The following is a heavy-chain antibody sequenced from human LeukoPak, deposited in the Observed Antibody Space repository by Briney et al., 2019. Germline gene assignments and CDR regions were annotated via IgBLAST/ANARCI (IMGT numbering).Heavy chain of an antibody. Sequence: ASVKVSCKASGYIFTDYYIHWVRQAPGQGLEWMGRINPKSGGTEDAQDFQGRVTMTRDTSINTAYMELSSLRSEDTAVYYCARGNTNYMDVWGKGTTVTVSS. CDR3: ARGNTNYMDV. D-gene: IGHD5/OR15-5a*01. V-gene: IGHV1-2*06. CDR2: INPKSGGT. J-gene: IGHJ6*03. CDR1: GYIFTDYY.